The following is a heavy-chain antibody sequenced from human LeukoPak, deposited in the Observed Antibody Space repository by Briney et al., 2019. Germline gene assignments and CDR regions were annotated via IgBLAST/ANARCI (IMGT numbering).Heavy chain of an antibody. CDR1: GGSFSGYY. V-gene: IGHV4-34*01. CDR3: ARGGEYRNDFDY. J-gene: IGHJ4*02. Sequence: SETLSLTCAVYGGSFSGYYWSWIRQPPGKGLEWIGEINHSGSTNYNPSLKSRVTISVDTSKNQFSLKLSSVTAADTAVYYCARGGEYRNDFDYWGQGTLDTVSS. CDR2: INHSGST. D-gene: IGHD4-11*01.